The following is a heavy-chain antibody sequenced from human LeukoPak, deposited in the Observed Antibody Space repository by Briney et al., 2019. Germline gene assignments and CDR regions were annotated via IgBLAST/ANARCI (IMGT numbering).Heavy chain of an antibody. J-gene: IGHJ6*03. D-gene: IGHD1-26*01. CDR2: IIPIFGTA. CDR1: GGTFSSYA. Sequence: SVKVSCKASGGTFSSYAISWVRQAPGQGLEWMGGIIPIFGTANYAQKFQDRVTITADKSTSTAYMELSSLRSEDTAVYYCAREKSSGSYSYYYYMDVWGKGTTVTVSS. V-gene: IGHV1-69*06. CDR3: AREKSSGSYSYYYYMDV.